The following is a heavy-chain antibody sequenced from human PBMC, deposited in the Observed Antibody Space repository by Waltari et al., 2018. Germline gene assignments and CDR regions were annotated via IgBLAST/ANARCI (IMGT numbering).Heavy chain of an antibody. CDR2: INPKSGGT. V-gene: IGHV1-2*02. CDR1: GYPLSGYN. CDR3: ARTTGYGKLIDY. J-gene: IGHJ4*02. D-gene: IGHD3-9*01. Sequence: QVQLVQSGAEVKTPGASVKVSCKASGYPLSGYNLHWVRPAPGQGLEWMGWINPKSGGTNYAQNFQGRVTLTRDTSINTAYMELNRLRSDDTAVYYCARTTGYGKLIDYWGQGTLVTVSS.